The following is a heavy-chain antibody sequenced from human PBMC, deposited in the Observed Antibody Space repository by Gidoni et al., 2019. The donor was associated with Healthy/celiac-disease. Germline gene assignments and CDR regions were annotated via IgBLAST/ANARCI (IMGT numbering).Heavy chain of an antibody. D-gene: IGHD6-13*01. J-gene: IGHJ6*03. Sequence: QVQLVESGGGVVQPGRSRRLSCAASGFTFSSYGLHWVRQAPGKGLEWVAVISYDGSNKYYADSVKGRFTISRDNSKNTLYLQMNSLRAEDTAVYYCAKEGHSSSWYFYYYYMDVWGKGTTVTVSS. CDR3: AKEGHSSSWYFYYYYMDV. CDR2: ISYDGSNK. V-gene: IGHV3-30*18. CDR1: GFTFSSYG.